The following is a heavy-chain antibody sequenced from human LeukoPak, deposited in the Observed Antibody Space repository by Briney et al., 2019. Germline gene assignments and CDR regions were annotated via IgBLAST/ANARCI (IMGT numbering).Heavy chain of an antibody. CDR3: ARDREVGYYDSSGYSL. J-gene: IGHJ3*01. D-gene: IGHD3-22*01. V-gene: IGHV4-30-4*08. Sequence: PSQTLSLTCTVSGGSISSGDYYWSWIRQPPGKGLEWIGYIYYSGSTYYNPSLKSRVTISVDTSKNQFSLKLSSVTAADTAVYYCARDREVGYYDSSGYSLWGQGTMVTVSS. CDR2: IYYSGST. CDR1: GGSISSGDYY.